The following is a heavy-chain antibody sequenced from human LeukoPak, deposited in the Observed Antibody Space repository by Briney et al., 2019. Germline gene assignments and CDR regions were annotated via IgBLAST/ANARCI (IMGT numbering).Heavy chain of an antibody. CDR2: INIDGSSI. D-gene: IGHD2-2*01. V-gene: IGHV3-74*01. J-gene: IGHJ4*02. CDR3: TRIPADQTFFDL. CDR1: GFTLNKYW. Sequence: QPGGSLRLSCAASGFTLNKYWMHWVRQAPGKGLVWVSRINIDGSSISYADSVRGRFTISRDNAKNTLYLQMNNLRAEDTAVYYCTRIPADQTFFDLWGQGTLVTVSS.